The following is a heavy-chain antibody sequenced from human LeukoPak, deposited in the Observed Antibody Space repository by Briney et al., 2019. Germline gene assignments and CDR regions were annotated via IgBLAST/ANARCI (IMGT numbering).Heavy chain of an antibody. CDR2: INPNSGGT. CDR3: ARGGLRRSIPPDNAFDI. CDR1: GYTFTGYY. J-gene: IGHJ3*02. V-gene: IGHV1-2*02. Sequence: GASVKVSCKASGYTFTGYYMYWVRQAPGQGLEWMGWINPNSGGTNYAQKFQGRVTMTRDTSISTAYMELSRLRSDDTAVYYCARGGLRRSIPPDNAFDIWGQGTVVTVSS. D-gene: IGHD2-2*02.